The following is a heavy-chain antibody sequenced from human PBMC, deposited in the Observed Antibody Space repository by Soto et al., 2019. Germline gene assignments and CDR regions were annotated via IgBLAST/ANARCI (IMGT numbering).Heavy chain of an antibody. V-gene: IGHV1-18*01. J-gene: IGHJ4*02. CDR3: ARELRTDSSAYSSFAY. D-gene: IGHD3-22*01. CDR2: VRTTNADT. CDR1: GYTFTAYG. Sequence: QVQLVQSGPEVKMPGASVKVSCKTSGYTFTAYGLAWLRQAPGQRPEWRGWVRTTNADTNYAQKFQGRVTMTTDRSTTTTYMELRSLTSDDTAVYYCARELRTDSSAYSSFAYWGQGTEVTVSS.